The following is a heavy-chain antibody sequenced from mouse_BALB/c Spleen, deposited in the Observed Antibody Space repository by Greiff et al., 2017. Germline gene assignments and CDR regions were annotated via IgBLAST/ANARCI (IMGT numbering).Heavy chain of an antibody. V-gene: IGHV1-54*01. J-gene: IGHJ3*01. D-gene: IGHD2-4*01. Sequence: QVQLQQSGAELVRPGTSVKVSCKASGYAFTNYLIEWVKQRPGQGLEWIGVINPGSGGTNYNEKFKGKATLTADKSSRTTYMQLSSLTSDDSAVYFCARYYDFSFAYWGQGTLVTVSA. CDR3: ARYYDFSFAY. CDR2: INPGSGGT. CDR1: GYAFTNYL.